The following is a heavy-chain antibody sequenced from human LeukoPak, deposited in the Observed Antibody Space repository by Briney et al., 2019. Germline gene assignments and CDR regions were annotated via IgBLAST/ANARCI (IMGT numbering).Heavy chain of an antibody. CDR3: AREVYRDAFDI. CDR2: VYNSGST. Sequence: KPSETLSLTCTASGGSISSRSYYWGWIRQPPGKGLEWIGSVYNSGSTFYNPSLESRVTISGDTSKNQVSLNLNSVTAADTAVYYCAREVYRDAFDIWGQGTMVTVSS. V-gene: IGHV4-39*07. CDR1: GGSISSRSYY. J-gene: IGHJ3*02. D-gene: IGHD2-8*01.